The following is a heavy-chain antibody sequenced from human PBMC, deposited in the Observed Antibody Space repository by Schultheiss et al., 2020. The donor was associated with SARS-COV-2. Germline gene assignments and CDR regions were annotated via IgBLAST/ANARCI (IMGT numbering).Heavy chain of an antibody. V-gene: IGHV5-51*01. CDR2: IYPGDSDT. Sequence: GGSLRLSCKGSGYSFTSYWIGWVRQMPGKGLEWMGIIYPGDSDTRYSPSFQGQVTISADKSISTAYLQWSSLKASDTAMYYCARDALWRIVGATYFDYWGQGTLVTVSS. CDR3: ARDALWRIVGATYFDY. D-gene: IGHD1-26*01. CDR1: GYSFTSYW. J-gene: IGHJ4*02.